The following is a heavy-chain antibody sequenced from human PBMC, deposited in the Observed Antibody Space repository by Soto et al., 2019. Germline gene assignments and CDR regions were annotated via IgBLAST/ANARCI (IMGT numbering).Heavy chain of an antibody. CDR1: GFTFSSYA. Sequence: GESLKISCAASGFTFSSYAMSWVRQAPGKGLEWVSAISGSGGSTYYADSVKGRFTISRDNSKNTLYLQMNSLRAEDTAVYYCAKENPGEWLLYRSLDYWGQGTLVTVSS. D-gene: IGHD3-3*01. J-gene: IGHJ4*02. CDR3: AKENPGEWLLYRSLDY. CDR2: ISGSGGST. V-gene: IGHV3-23*01.